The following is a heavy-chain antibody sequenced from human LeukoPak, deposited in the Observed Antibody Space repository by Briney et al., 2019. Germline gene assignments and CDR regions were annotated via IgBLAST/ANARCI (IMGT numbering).Heavy chain of an antibody. D-gene: IGHD4/OR15-4a*01. CDR2: IYYTGTT. CDR3: AREDPQTKVPEGMDV. Sequence: TSETLSLTCTVSGGSISHYYWSWIRQPPGKGPEWIGYIYYTGTTNYNPSLKSRVTISVDTSKNQFSLKLNSVTAAYTAVYYCAREDPQTKVPEGMDVWGQGTTVTVSS. J-gene: IGHJ6*02. CDR1: GGSISHYY. V-gene: IGHV4-59*01.